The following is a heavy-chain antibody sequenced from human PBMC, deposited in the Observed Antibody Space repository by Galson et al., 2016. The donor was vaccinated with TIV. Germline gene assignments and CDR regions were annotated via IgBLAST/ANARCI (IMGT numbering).Heavy chain of an antibody. CDR2: IVVGSGDT. Sequence: SVKVSCKASGFMFTSSAMQWVRQARGERLEWIGLIVVGSGDTNHAQKFQERVTVIRDMSTNTVYMELSSLRSEDTAVYYCAAGHWYSGSSSQKRFYFDYWSQGALVTVSS. J-gene: IGHJ4*02. V-gene: IGHV1-58*02. D-gene: IGHD1-26*01. CDR1: GFMFTSSA. CDR3: AAGHWYSGSSSQKRFYFDY.